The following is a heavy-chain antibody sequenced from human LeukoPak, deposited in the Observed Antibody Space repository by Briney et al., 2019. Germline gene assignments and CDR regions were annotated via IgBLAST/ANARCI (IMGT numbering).Heavy chain of an antibody. Sequence: TTSETLSLTCAVYGGSFSGYYWSWIRQPPGKGLEWIGEINHSGSTNYNPSLKSRVTISVDTSKNQFSLKLSSVTAADTAVYYCARKGIVVVPAASFYYYGMDVWGQGTTVTVSS. D-gene: IGHD2-2*01. J-gene: IGHJ6*02. CDR2: INHSGST. CDR3: ARKGIVVVPAASFYYYGMDV. V-gene: IGHV4-34*01. CDR1: GGSFSGYY.